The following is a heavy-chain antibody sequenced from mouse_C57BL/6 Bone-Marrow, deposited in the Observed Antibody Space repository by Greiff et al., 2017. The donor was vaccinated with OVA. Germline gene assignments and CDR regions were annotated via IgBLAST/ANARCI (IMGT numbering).Heavy chain of an antibody. D-gene: IGHD1-1*01. CDR1: GYSFTGYY. Sequence: VQLQQSGPELVKPGASVKISCKASGYSFTGYYMNWVKQSPEKSLEWIGEINPSTGGTTYNQKFKAKATLTVDKSSSTAYMQLKSLTSEDSAVYYGASSGDYYGLYYFDDGGQGTTRTVSA. J-gene: IGHJ2*01. V-gene: IGHV1-42*01. CDR2: INPSTGGT. CDR3: ASSGDYYGLYYFDD.